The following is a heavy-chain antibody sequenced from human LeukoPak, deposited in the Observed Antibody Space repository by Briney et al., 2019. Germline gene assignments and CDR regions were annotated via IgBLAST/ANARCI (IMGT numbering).Heavy chain of an antibody. CDR3: ARDKIVGATNFDY. D-gene: IGHD1-26*01. CDR2: IKQDGSEK. J-gene: IGHJ4*02. Sequence: GGSLRLSCAASGFTFSSYWMSWVRQAPGKGLEWVANIKQDGSEKYYVDSVKGRFTISRDNAKNSLYLQMISLRAEDTAVYYCARDKIVGATNFDYWGQGTLVTVSS. V-gene: IGHV3-7*01. CDR1: GFTFSSYW.